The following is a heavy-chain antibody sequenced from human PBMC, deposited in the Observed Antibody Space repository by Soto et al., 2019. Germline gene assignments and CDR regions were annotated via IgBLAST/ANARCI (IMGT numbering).Heavy chain of an antibody. CDR3: TSSYSSIAIWNNWFDP. D-gene: IGHD6-6*01. Sequence: EVQLVESGGGLVQPGGSLKLSCAASGFTFSGSAMHWVRQASGKGLEWVGRIRSKANSYATAYAASVKGRFTISRDDSKNTAYLQMNSLKNEDTAVYYCTSSYSSIAIWNNWFDPWGQGTLVTVSS. CDR1: GFTFSGSA. CDR2: IRSKANSYAT. J-gene: IGHJ5*02. V-gene: IGHV3-73*01.